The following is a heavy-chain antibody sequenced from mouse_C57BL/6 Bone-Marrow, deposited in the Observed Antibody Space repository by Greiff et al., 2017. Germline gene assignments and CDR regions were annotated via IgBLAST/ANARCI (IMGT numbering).Heavy chain of an antibody. D-gene: IGHD2-3*01. V-gene: IGHV1-64*01. Sequence: QVQLQQPGAELVKPGASVKLSCKASGYTFTSYWMHWVKQRPGQGLEWIGMIHPNSGRTNYNEKFKSKATLTVDTSSSTAYMQLSSLTSEDSAVYYCARRWLLPYYYAMDYWGQGTSVTVSS. CDR2: IHPNSGRT. J-gene: IGHJ4*01. CDR3: ARRWLLPYYYAMDY. CDR1: GYTFTSYW.